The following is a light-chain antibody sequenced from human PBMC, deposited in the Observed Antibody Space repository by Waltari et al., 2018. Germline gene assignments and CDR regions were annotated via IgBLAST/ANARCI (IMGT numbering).Light chain of an antibody. V-gene: IGKV3-20*01. CDR2: DAS. Sequence: EIMLTQSPGTLSLSPGERATLSCRASQSISKYLGRYQQKPGQAPSLLIYDASSRATGIPDRFSGSGSGTDFSLTISRLEPEDFAVYYCQKYGSLPATFGQGTKVEIK. CDR1: QSISKY. CDR3: QKYGSLPAT. J-gene: IGKJ1*01.